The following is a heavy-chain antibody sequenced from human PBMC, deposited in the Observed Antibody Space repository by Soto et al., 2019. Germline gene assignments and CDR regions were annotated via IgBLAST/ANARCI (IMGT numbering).Heavy chain of an antibody. J-gene: IGHJ4*02. CDR2: ISGSGGST. CDR1: GITFSSYA. Sequence: EVQLLESGGGLVQPGGSLRLSCAASGITFSSYAMSWVRQAPGKGLEWVSTISGSGGSTHYADSVKGRFTISRDNSKNTLYVQMNSLRAEDTAVYYWARAEMWFGESVSSVHWGQGTLVTGSS. V-gene: IGHV3-23*01. D-gene: IGHD3-10*01. CDR3: ARAEMWFGESVSSVH.